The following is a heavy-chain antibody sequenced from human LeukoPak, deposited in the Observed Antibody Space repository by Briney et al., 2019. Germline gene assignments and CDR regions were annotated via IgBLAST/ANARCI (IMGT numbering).Heavy chain of an antibody. J-gene: IGHJ4*02. V-gene: IGHV3-33*01. CDR3: ARDKFGGSSSLIDY. CDR1: GFTFNSYG. D-gene: IGHD6-13*01. CDR2: IWYDGSNK. Sequence: GRSLRLSCAASGFTFNSYGMHWVRQAPGKGLEWVAVIWYDGSNKFYADSVKGRFTISRDNSKNTLYLQMNSLRVEDTAVYYCARDKFGGSSSLIDYWGQGTLVTVSS.